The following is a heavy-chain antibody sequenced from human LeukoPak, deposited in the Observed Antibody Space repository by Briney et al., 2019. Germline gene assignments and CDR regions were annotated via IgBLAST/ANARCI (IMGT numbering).Heavy chain of an antibody. D-gene: IGHD3-10*01. J-gene: IGHJ6*04. V-gene: IGHV4-30-2*01. CDR2: IYHSGST. CDR1: GGSISSGGYS. Sequence: SQTLSLTCAVSGGSISSGGYSWSWIRQPPGKGLEWIGYIYHSGSTYCNPSLKSRVTISVDRSKNQFSLKLSSVTAADTAVYYCARVPYSDYYGSGSYYQLYYYYGMDVWGKGTTVTVSS. CDR3: ARVPYSDYYGSGSYYQLYYYYGMDV.